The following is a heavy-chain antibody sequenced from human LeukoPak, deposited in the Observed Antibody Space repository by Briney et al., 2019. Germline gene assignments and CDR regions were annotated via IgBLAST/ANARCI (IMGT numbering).Heavy chain of an antibody. CDR2: IYYSGST. Sequence: SETLSLTCTVSGGSLSSYYWSWLRQSPGKGLEWIGYIYYSGSTNYSPSLKSRVTISVDSSKNQFSLKLSSVTAADTAVYYCAREGRDGYKFDYWGQGTLVTVSS. CDR3: AREGRDGYKFDY. J-gene: IGHJ4*02. CDR1: GGSLSSYY. D-gene: IGHD5-24*01. V-gene: IGHV4-59*01.